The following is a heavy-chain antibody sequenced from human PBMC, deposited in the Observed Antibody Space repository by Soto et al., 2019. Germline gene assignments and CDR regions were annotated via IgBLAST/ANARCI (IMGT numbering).Heavy chain of an antibody. CDR3: TTEDPTPLVYCSSTSCYAGYYYGMDV. CDR1: GFTFSNAW. D-gene: IGHD2-2*01. V-gene: IGHV3-15*07. CDR2: INSKTDGGTT. Sequence: EVQLVESGGGLVKPGGSLSLSCAASGFTFSNAWMNWVRHAPGKGLEWVGRINSKTDGGTTDYAAPVNGRFTISRDDSKNTLYLQMNSLKSEDTAVYYCTTEDPTPLVYCSSTSCYAGYYYGMDVWGRGTTVTVSS. J-gene: IGHJ6*02.